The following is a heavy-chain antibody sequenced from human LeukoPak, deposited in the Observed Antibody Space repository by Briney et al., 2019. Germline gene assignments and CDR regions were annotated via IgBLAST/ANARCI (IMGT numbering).Heavy chain of an antibody. J-gene: IGHJ4*02. CDR1: GFTFSSYG. CDR2: ISSSSSYI. Sequence: YPGRSLRLSCAASGFTFSSYGMHWVRQAPGKGLEWVSSISSSSSYIYYADSVKGRFTISRDNAKNSLYLQMNSLRAEDTAVYYCASFRSALYRDYWGQGTLVTVSS. CDR3: ASFRSALYRDY. D-gene: IGHD2-2*02. V-gene: IGHV3-21*01.